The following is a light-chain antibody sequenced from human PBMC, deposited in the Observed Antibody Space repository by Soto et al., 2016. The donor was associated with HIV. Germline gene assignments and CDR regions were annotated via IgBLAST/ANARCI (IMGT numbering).Light chain of an antibody. Sequence: DIQMTQFPSALSASVGDTVTITCRASQSVSVWLAWYHQKPGKAPNLLISKTSTLETGVPSRFSASGSGTVFTLTLSGLQPDDLGTYYCQQYNNVPWTFGQGTKGGDQT. J-gene: IGKJ1*01. CDR3: QQYNNVPWT. CDR1: QSVSVW. CDR2: KTS. V-gene: IGKV1-5*03.